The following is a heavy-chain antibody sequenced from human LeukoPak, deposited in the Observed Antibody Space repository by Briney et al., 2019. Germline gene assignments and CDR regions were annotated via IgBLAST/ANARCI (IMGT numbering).Heavy chain of an antibody. CDR2: IKSKTDGGTT. Sequence: GGSLRLSCAASGFTFSNAWMSWVRQAPGKGLEWVGRIKSKTDGGTTDYAAPVKGRFTISRDDSKNTLYLQMNSPKTEDTAVYYCTTDGPRQYYFDYWGQGTLVTVSS. CDR3: TTDGPRQYYFDY. CDR1: GFTFSNAW. V-gene: IGHV3-15*01. J-gene: IGHJ4*02. D-gene: IGHD4-11*01.